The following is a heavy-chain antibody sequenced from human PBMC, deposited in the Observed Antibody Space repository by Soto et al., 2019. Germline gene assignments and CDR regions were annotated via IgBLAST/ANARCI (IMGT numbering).Heavy chain of an antibody. CDR1: GFTFSSYD. J-gene: IGHJ6*02. Sequence: LRLSCAASGFTFSSYDMHWVRQATGKGLEWVSAIGTAGDTYYPGSVKGRFTISRENAKNSLYLQMNSRRAGDTAVYYCARVGGYCSGGSCYYYYGMDVWGQGTTVTVSS. V-gene: IGHV3-13*01. CDR2: IGTAGDT. D-gene: IGHD2-15*01. CDR3: ARVGGYCSGGSCYYYYGMDV.